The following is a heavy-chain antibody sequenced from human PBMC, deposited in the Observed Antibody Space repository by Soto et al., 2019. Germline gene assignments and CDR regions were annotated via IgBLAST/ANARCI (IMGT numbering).Heavy chain of an antibody. CDR3: AIVILTGYYREERLNYYMDV. CDR1: GGSISSYY. Sequence: SETLSLTCTVSGGSISSYYWSWIRQPPGKGLEWIGYIYYSGSTNYNPSLKSRVTISVDTSKNQFSLKLSSVTAADTAGYYCAIVILTGYYREERLNYYMDVWGKGTTVTVSS. D-gene: IGHD3-9*01. V-gene: IGHV4-59*08. J-gene: IGHJ6*03. CDR2: IYYSGST.